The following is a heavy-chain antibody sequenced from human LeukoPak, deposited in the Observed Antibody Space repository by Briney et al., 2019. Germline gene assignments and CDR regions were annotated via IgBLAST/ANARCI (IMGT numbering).Heavy chain of an antibody. J-gene: IGHJ4*02. CDR3: ARDSPNTYCSSTSCPLGY. D-gene: IGHD2-2*01. CDR1: GYTFTSYG. V-gene: IGHV1-18*01. Sequence: GASVKVSCKASGYTFTSYGISWVRQAPGQGLEWMGWISAYNGNTNYAQKLQGRVTMTTDTSTSTAYMELRSLRSDDTAVCYCARDSPNTYCSSTSCPLGYWGQGTLVTVSS. CDR2: ISAYNGNT.